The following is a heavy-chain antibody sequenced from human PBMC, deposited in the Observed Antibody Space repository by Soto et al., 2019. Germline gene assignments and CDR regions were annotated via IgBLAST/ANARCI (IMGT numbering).Heavy chain of an antibody. D-gene: IGHD3-16*01. Sequence: EVQLVESGGGLVQPGGSLRLSCAASEFTFSNYWMHWVRQAPGKGLVWVSRVNSDGSTTYYADSVKGRFTISRDNAKNTLHLQMNSLGAEDTAVYYCASNYAYAEGYYYYGIDVWGQGTTVTVSS. J-gene: IGHJ6*02. V-gene: IGHV3-74*01. CDR3: ASNYAYAEGYYYYGIDV. CDR1: EFTFSNYW. CDR2: VNSDGSTT.